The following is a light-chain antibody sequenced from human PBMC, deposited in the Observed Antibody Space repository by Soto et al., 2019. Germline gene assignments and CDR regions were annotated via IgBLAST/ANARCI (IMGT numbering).Light chain of an antibody. V-gene: IGKV3-11*01. Sequence: VWPQSPATLSLSPGERATLSCRASQSVSSYLAWYQQKPGQAPRLLIYDASNRATGIPARFSGSGSGTDFTLTISSLEPEDFAVYYCQQRSNWPITFGQGTRLEIK. CDR3: QQRSNWPIT. CDR2: DAS. CDR1: QSVSSY. J-gene: IGKJ5*01.